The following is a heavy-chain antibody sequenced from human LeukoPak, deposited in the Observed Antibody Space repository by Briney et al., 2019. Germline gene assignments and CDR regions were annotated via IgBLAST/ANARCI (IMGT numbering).Heavy chain of an antibody. CDR3: ARHSEYYYGSTTPSGFDP. CDR1: GYSISTYW. Sequence: GESLKISCQGSGYSISTYWIGWVRQMPGKGLEWMGIIYPGDSDTRYSPSFQGQVTISADKSISTAYLQWRSLKTSDTAMYYCARHSEYYYGSTTPSGFDPWGQGTLVTVSS. V-gene: IGHV5-51*01. CDR2: IYPGDSDT. J-gene: IGHJ5*02. D-gene: IGHD3-10*01.